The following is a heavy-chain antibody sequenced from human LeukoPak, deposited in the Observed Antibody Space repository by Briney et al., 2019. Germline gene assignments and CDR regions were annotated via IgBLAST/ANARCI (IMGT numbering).Heavy chain of an antibody. J-gene: IGHJ4*02. D-gene: IGHD2-15*01. Sequence: SCKASGYTFTSYAMHWVRQAPGKGLEWVAVISYDGSNKYYADSVKGRFTISRDNSKNTLFLQMHSLRAEDTAVYYCAKADRVASAATLDYWGQGTLVTVSS. V-gene: IGHV3-30-3*02. CDR2: ISYDGSNK. CDR1: GYTFTSYA. CDR3: AKADRVASAATLDY.